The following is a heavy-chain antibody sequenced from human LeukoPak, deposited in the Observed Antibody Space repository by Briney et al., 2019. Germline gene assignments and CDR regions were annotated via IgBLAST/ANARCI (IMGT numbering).Heavy chain of an antibody. V-gene: IGHV1-69*04. J-gene: IGHJ3*02. CDR1: GGTFSSYA. CDR2: IIPILGIA. Sequence: SVKVSCKASGGTFSSYAISWVRQAPGQGLERMGRIIPILGIANYAQKFQGRVTITADKSTSTAYMELSSLRSEDSAVYYCARAERRIAAAGAPDAFDIWGQGTMVTVSS. CDR3: ARAERRIAAAGAPDAFDI. D-gene: IGHD6-13*01.